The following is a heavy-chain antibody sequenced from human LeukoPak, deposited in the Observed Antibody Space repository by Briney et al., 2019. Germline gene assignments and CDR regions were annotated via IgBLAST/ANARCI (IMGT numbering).Heavy chain of an antibody. D-gene: IGHD5-24*01. V-gene: IGHV4-38-2*01. Sequence: SETLSLTCAVSGYSISSGYYWGWIRQPPGKGLEWIGSIYHSGSTYYNPSLKSRVTISVDTSKNQFSLKLSSVTAADTAVYYCARARREMVDYWGQGTLVSVSS. CDR2: IYHSGST. CDR1: GYSISSGYY. CDR3: ARARREMVDY. J-gene: IGHJ4*02.